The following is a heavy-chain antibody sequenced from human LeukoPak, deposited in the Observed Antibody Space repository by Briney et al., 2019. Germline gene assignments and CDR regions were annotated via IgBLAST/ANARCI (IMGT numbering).Heavy chain of an antibody. CDR1: GFPFSNYA. V-gene: IGHV3-21*01. CDR2: ISSSSSYI. Sequence: PGGSLRLSCAASGFPFSNYAMSWVRQAPGKGLEWVSSISSSSSYIYYADSVRGRFTISRDNAKNSLYLQMNSLRAEDTAVYYCARGLPGIAVAGNFDAFDIWGQGTMVTVSS. J-gene: IGHJ3*02. D-gene: IGHD6-19*01. CDR3: ARGLPGIAVAGNFDAFDI.